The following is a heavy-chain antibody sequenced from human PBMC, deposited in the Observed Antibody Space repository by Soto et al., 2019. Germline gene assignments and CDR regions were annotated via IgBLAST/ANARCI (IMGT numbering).Heavy chain of an antibody. J-gene: IGHJ6*02. Sequence: ASVKVSCKASGYTFTSYYMHWVRQAPGQGLEWMGIINPSGGSTSYAQKLQGRVTMTRDTSTSTVYMELSSLRSEDTAVYYCASSYCGGDCYLVLGYYYGMDVWGQGTTVTVSS. D-gene: IGHD2-21*02. CDR3: ASSYCGGDCYLVLGYYYGMDV. V-gene: IGHV1-46*01. CDR1: GYTFTSYY. CDR2: INPSGGST.